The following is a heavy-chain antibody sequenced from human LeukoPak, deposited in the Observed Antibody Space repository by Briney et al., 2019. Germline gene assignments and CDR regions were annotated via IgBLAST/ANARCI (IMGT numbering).Heavy chain of an antibody. D-gene: IGHD2-2*01. V-gene: IGHV3-30*02. J-gene: IGHJ4*02. CDR2: IRYDGSNK. CDR3: AKPRYQLPIFDY. CDR1: GFTFSSYG. Sequence: PGGSLRLSCAASGFTFSSYGMHWVRQAPGKGLEWVAFIRYDGSNKYYADSVKGRFTISRDNSKNTLYLQMNSLRAEDTAVCYCAKPRYQLPIFDYWGQGTLVTVSS.